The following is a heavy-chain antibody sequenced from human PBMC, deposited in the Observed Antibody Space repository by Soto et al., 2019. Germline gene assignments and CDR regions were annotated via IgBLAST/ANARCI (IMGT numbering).Heavy chain of an antibody. CDR2: IFSNVEK. CDR1: GFSLASGKVG. D-gene: IGHD6-19*01. J-gene: IGHJ6*03. Sequence: HVTLKESGPVLVKPTETLTLTCTVSGFSLASGKVGVTWIRQPPGKALEWLAHIFSNVEKSYRTSLKDRLTILEDPSKSQVVLTMTNGTPGDTPTYYCAQILFGKPVPGAYFYRDVGGKGPTSPVPS. CDR3: AQILFGKPVPGAYFYRDV. V-gene: IGHV2-26*01.